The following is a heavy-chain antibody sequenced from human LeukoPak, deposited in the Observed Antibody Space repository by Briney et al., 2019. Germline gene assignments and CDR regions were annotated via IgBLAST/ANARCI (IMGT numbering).Heavy chain of an antibody. V-gene: IGHV4-30-2*01. D-gene: IGHD3-22*01. J-gene: IGHJ3*02. CDR3: ARDSYNSGSNDAFDI. CDR2: VYRSGIT. CDR1: GASFNSGDYS. Sequence: SQTLSLTCVVSGASFNSGDYSWNWIRQPPGKGPEWIGNVYRSGITHYNPSLKSRDTISIDESKNQFSLDLRSMTAADTAIYYCARDSYNSGSNDAFDIWGQGTMVTVSS.